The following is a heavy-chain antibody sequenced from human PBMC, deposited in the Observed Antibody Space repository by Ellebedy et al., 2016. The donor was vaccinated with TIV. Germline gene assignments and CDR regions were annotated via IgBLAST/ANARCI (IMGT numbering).Heavy chain of an antibody. V-gene: IGHV3-23*01. CDR2: IVDSGISS. CDR3: ARVDILRWYYFDS. J-gene: IGHJ4*02. Sequence: GESLKISCAASGFILGSFGMHWVRQAPGKGLEWVSAIVDSGISSYYADSVKGRFTISRDNSRNTLYLQMNSLRAEDTAIYYCARVDILRWYYFDSWGQGTLVTVSS. CDR1: GFILGSFG. D-gene: IGHD3-9*01.